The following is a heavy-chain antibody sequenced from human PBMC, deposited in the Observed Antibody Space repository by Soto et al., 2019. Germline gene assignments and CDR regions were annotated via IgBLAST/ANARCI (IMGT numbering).Heavy chain of an antibody. CDR2: IYYGGST. J-gene: IGHJ6*02. D-gene: IGHD2-21*02. CDR3: ARQNGDNYYFNGMDV. CDR1: GASFTSSSFY. Sequence: SETLSLTCIVSGASFTSSSFYWVWIRQPPGKGLEWIGSIYYGGSTYYNPSLKSRVTVSVDTSNNQFSLKLSSVTAADTAVYYCARQNGDNYYFNGMDVWGPGTTVTVSS. V-gene: IGHV4-39*01.